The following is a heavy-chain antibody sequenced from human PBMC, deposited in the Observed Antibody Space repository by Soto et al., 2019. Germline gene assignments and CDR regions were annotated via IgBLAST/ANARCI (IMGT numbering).Heavy chain of an antibody. CDR2: IYYSGST. CDR3: ARDHSSGTFDY. J-gene: IGHJ4*02. V-gene: IGHV4-59*01. Sequence: PSETLSLTCTVSGGSISSYYWSWIRQPPGKGLEWIGYIYYSGSTNYNPSLKSRVTISVDTSKNQFSLKLSSVTAADTAVYYCARDHSSGTFDYWGQGTLVTVSS. CDR1: GGSISSYY. D-gene: IGHD6-19*01.